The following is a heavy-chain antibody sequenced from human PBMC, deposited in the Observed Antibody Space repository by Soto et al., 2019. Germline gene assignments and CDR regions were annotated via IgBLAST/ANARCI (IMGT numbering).Heavy chain of an antibody. CDR1: GGSISSGAYY. D-gene: IGHD5-12*01. CDR2: IYYSGST. Sequence: PSETLSLTCTVSGGSISSGAYYWNWIRQDPGKGLEWIGYIYYSGSTDYNPSLKSRVSLSVDTSKNQFSLNLSSVTAADTAVYYCARVGYNHYSGMDVWGQRTTVTVSS. J-gene: IGHJ6*02. CDR3: ARVGYNHYSGMDV. V-gene: IGHV4-31*03.